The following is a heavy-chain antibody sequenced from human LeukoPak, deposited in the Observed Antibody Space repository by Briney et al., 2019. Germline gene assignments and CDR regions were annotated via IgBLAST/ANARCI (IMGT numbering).Heavy chain of an antibody. CDR2: MNPNSGNT. CDR3: ARGGSYGYRY. Sequence: ASVKVSCKASGGTFSSYAISWVRQAPGQGLEWMGWMNPNSGNTGYAQKFQGRVTITRNTSISTAYMELSSLRSEDTAVYYCARGGSYGYRYWGQGTLVTVSS. J-gene: IGHJ4*02. D-gene: IGHD5-18*01. V-gene: IGHV1-8*03. CDR1: GGTFSSYA.